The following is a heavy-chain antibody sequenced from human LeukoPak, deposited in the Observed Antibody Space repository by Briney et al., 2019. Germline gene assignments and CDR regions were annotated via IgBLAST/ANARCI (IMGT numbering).Heavy chain of an antibody. CDR1: GFTFDNHA. V-gene: IGHV3-23*01. Sequence: GSLSLSCAASGFTFDNHAMTWVRQAPGKGLEWVSLITGTGFDTYTANSVKGRFITSRDNSKNSLYLRLNRLRPEDTAMYYCAKMAIAKGATQGRGFLQFDLGGQGTLVTVSS. J-gene: IGHJ5*02. CDR3: AKMAIAKGATQGRGFLQFDL. CDR2: ITGTGFDT. D-gene: IGHD2-21*01.